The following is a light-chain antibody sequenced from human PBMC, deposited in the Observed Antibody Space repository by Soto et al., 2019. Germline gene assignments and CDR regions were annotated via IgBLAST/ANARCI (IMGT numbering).Light chain of an antibody. J-gene: IGKJ4*01. CDR2: GVS. CDR1: QDISVA. Sequence: AIPLTQSPSSLSASVGDTVTITCRASQDISVALAWYQQKPGEPPKLLISGVSSFESGVPSRFSGSGSGTDFTLTIASLQPEDFATYYCQQFSSYTLTFGGGTKVEIK. CDR3: QQFSSYTLT. V-gene: IGKV1-13*02.